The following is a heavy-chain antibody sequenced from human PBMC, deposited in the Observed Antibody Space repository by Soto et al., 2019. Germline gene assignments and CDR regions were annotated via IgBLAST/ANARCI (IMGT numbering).Heavy chain of an antibody. Sequence: EVQLLESGGGLVQPGGSLRLSCAASGFTFSSYAMTWVRQAPGKGLEWVSAISGSGGITYYADSVKGRFTISRDKSATKLYRQMNSRGAEETAGYYREDGQWGRIPRLGGMDVWGQGTTVTVSS. CDR3: EDGQWGRIPRLGGMDV. D-gene: IGHD1-26*01. V-gene: IGHV3-23*01. J-gene: IGHJ6*02. CDR2: ISGSGGIT. CDR1: GFTFSSYA.